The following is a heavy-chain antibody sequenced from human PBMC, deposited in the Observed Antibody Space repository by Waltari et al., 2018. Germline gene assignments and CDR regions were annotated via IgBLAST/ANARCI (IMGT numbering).Heavy chain of an antibody. CDR1: GGTFSSYA. V-gene: IGHV1-69*05. J-gene: IGHJ6*02. Sequence: QVQLVQSGAEVKKPGSSVKVACKASGGTFSSYAISWVRPAPGQGLEWMGGIIPIFGTANYAQKFQGRVTITTDESTSTAYMELSSLRSEDTAVYYCATLAVAGTFDYYYGMDVWGQGTTVTVSS. D-gene: IGHD6-19*01. CDR3: ATLAVAGTFDYYYGMDV. CDR2: IIPIFGTA.